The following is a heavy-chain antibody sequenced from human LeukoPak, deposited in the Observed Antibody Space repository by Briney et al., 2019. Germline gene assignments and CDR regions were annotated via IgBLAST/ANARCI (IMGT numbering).Heavy chain of an antibody. D-gene: IGHD1-14*01. V-gene: IGHV4-39*07. Sequence: PSETLSLTCTVSGGSISSSSYYWGWIRQPPGKGLEWIGSIYYSGSTYYNPSLKSRLTISIDTSETQFSLKLSSVTAADTAVYYCARYRGSGHSFDYWGQGTLVTVSS. J-gene: IGHJ4*02. CDR3: ARYRGSGHSFDY. CDR2: IYYSGST. CDR1: GGSISSSSYY.